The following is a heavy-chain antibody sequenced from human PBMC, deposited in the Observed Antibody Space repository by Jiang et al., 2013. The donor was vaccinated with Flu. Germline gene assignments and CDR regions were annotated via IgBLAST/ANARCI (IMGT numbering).Heavy chain of an antibody. CDR1: GGSISSGDYY. Sequence: GSGLVKPSQTLSLTCSVSGGSISSGDYYWSWIRQPPGKGLEWIGYIYYNGKSNYNPSVKSRISMSVDTSKNQFSLKLNSVTAADTAVYYCARALRGKLRFLDPYGDDAFDIWGQGTMVTVSS. CDR3: ARALRGKLRFLDPYGDDAFDI. CDR2: IYYNGKS. V-gene: IGHV4-30-4*01. D-gene: IGHD3-3*01. J-gene: IGHJ3*02.